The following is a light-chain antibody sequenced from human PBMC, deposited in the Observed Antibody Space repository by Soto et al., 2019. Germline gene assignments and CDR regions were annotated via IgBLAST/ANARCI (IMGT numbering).Light chain of an antibody. Sequence: QSVLTQPASVSGSPGQSITISCSGTSSDVGSYDHVAWYQQFPGKTPKLMIYAVSNWPSGVSNRFSGSKSGNTASLTISGLQAEDEADYYCISYTGSSTSYVFGTGTKVTVL. CDR3: ISYTGSSTSYV. CDR2: AVS. J-gene: IGLJ1*01. V-gene: IGLV2-14*01. CDR1: SSDVGSYDH.